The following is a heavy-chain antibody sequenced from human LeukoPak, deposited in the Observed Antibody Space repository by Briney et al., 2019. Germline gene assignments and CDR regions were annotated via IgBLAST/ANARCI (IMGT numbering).Heavy chain of an antibody. J-gene: IGHJ4*02. CDR2: ISSSGSSGSTI. Sequence: PGGSLRLSCAASGFTFSDYYMSWIRQAPGKGLEWVSYISSSGSSGSTIHYADSVKGRFTISRDNAKNSLYLQMNSLRAEDTAVYYCARDSWGSAYYFDYWGQGTLVTVSS. V-gene: IGHV3-11*04. D-gene: IGHD3-16*01. CDR3: ARDSWGSAYYFDY. CDR1: GFTFSDYY.